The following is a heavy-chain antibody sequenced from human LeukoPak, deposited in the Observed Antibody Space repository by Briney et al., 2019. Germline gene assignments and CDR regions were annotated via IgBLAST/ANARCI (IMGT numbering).Heavy chain of an antibody. CDR3: ASGYDYVWGSFHYKGYFDY. J-gene: IGHJ4*02. CDR2: ISSSGSTI. D-gene: IGHD3-16*02. V-gene: IGHV3-11*01. Sequence: GGSLRLSCAASGFTFSDYYMSWIRQAPGKGLEWVSYISSSGSTIYYADSVKGRFTISRDNAKNSLYLQMNSLRAEDTAVYYCASGYDYVWGSFHYKGYFDYWGQGILVTVSS. CDR1: GFTFSDYY.